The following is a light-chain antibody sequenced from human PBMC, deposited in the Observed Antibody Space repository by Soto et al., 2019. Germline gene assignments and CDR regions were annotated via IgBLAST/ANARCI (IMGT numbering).Light chain of an antibody. CDR2: EGN. J-gene: IGLJ1*01. CDR1: SSDVGSYNL. V-gene: IGLV2-23*01. Sequence: QPVLTQPASVSGSPGQSITISCTGTSSDVGSYNLVSWYQQPPGKAPKLMIYEGNKRPSGVSNRFSGSKSGNTASLTISGLQADDEADYYCCSFAGSPYVFGTGTKLTVL. CDR3: CSFAGSPYV.